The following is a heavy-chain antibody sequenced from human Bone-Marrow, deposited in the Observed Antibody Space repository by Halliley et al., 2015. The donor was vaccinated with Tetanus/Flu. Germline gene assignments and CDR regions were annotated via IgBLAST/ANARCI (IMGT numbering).Heavy chain of an antibody. J-gene: IGHJ5*02. V-gene: IGHV3-74*03. CDR3: TRDVPNSQFDP. CDR2: SDNGGTKA. Sequence: GARSDNGGTKATYADSVEGRFTISRDNANNMLYLQMSSLRVDDTAVYYCTRDVPNSQFDPWGQGTLVTVSS. D-gene: IGHD2-8*01.